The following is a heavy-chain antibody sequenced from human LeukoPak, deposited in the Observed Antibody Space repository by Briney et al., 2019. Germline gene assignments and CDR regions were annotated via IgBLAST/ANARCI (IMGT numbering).Heavy chain of an antibody. D-gene: IGHD3-22*01. V-gene: IGHV4-31*03. CDR1: GGSISSGGYY. Sequence: PSETLSLTCTVSGGSISSGGYYWSWIRQHPGKGLEWIGYIYYSGSTYYNSSLKSRVTISVDTSKNQFSLKLSSVTAADTAVYYCARVDDSSGYYGYWGQGTLVTVSS. CDR3: ARVDDSSGYYGY. CDR2: IYYSGST. J-gene: IGHJ4*02.